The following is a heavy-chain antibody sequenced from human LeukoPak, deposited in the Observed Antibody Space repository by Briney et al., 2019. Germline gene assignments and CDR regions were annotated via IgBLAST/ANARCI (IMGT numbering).Heavy chain of an antibody. CDR1: GFTFSSYE. V-gene: IGHV3-48*03. CDR3: AGGTPEEDY. CDR2: ISSSGSTI. D-gene: IGHD3-16*01. Sequence: PGGSLRLSCAASGFTFSSYEMNWVRQAPGKGLEWVSYISSSGSTIYYADSVKGRFNISRDNAKNSLYLQMNSLRAEDTAVYYCAGGTPEEDYWGQGTLVTVSS. J-gene: IGHJ4*02.